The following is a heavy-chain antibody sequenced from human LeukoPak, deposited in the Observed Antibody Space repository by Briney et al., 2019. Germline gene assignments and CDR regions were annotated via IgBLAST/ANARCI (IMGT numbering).Heavy chain of an antibody. J-gene: IGHJ4*02. CDR1: GGSISSSNW. D-gene: IGHD4-17*01. CDR2: TYYSGST. V-gene: IGHV4-4*02. CDR3: ARVRDGDYGDYFDY. Sequence: PSGTLSLTCAVSGGSISSSNWWSWVRQPPGKGLEWIGETYYSGSTYYNPSLKSRVTISVDTSKNQFSLKMYSVTAAETAMYYCARVRDGDYGDYFDYWGQGTLVTVSS.